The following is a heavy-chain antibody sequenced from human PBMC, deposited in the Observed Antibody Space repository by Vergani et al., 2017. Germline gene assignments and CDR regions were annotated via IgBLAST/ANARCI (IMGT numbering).Heavy chain of an antibody. V-gene: IGHV3-15*01. D-gene: IGHD2-2*02. CDR2: IRSKNDGGTA. CDR1: GFTFSNLW. J-gene: IGHJ4*02. Sequence: EVHLLESGGGLVQSGGSLRLSCEASGFTFSNLWINWVRQAPGKGLEWIGRIRSKNDGGTADYAAPLKGRFTISRDDSKDSAFLLVNNLKTEDTAVYFCYTDYHDYWGQGTLVTVSS. CDR3: YTDYHDY.